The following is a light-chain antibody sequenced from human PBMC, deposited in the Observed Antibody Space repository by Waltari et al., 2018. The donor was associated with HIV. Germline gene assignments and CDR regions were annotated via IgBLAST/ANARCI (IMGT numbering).Light chain of an antibody. CDR1: QSISSS. Sequence: PGERATLSCRASQSISSSLAWYQRKPGQAPRLLIYDASNRATGIPARFSGSGSGTDFTLTIGSLEPEDFAIYYCQQRSNWLTFGGGTKVEIK. J-gene: IGKJ4*01. V-gene: IGKV3-11*01. CDR3: QQRSNWLT. CDR2: DAS.